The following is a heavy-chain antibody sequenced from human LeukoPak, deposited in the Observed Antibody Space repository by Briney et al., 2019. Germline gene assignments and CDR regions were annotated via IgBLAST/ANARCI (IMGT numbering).Heavy chain of an antibody. CDR3: ARGVREDDDY. D-gene: IGHD3-10*02. CDR2: VNPNRGNT. CDR1: GYTFTSYD. J-gene: IGHJ4*02. Sequence: ASVKVSCKASGYTFTSYDINWVRQATGQGLEWMGWVNPNRGNTGYAQKFQGRVTITRNTSISTAYMELSSLRSEDTAVYYCARGVREDDDYWGQGTLVTVSS. V-gene: IGHV1-8*03.